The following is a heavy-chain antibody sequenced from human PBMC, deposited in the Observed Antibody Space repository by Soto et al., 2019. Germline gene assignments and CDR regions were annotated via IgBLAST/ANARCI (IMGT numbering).Heavy chain of an antibody. CDR3: ARGPSSLTRFDY. J-gene: IGHJ4*02. Sequence: GGSLRLSCAASGFTFSSYAMHWVRQAPGKGLEWVAAISYDGSNKYYAVSVKGRFTISRDNSKNTLYLQMNSLRAEDTAVYYCARGPSSLTRFDYWGQGTLVTVSS. V-gene: IGHV3-30-3*01. D-gene: IGHD2-2*01. CDR1: GFTFSSYA. CDR2: ISYDGSNK.